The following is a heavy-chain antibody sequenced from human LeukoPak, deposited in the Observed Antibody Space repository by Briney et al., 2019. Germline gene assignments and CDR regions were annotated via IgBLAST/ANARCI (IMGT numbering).Heavy chain of an antibody. J-gene: IGHJ6*02. V-gene: IGHV1-3*01. CDR2: INPGNGDT. CDR3: ARERWHCRVNCYSVYYYALDV. Sequence: ALDGGRMTQGQRLEWLGWINPGNGDTKYSQNFQGRVPVTSDTSAATAYVELNSLTSEDTAVYYCARERWHCRVNCYSVYYYALDVWGQGTTVTVSS. D-gene: IGHD2-15*01. CDR1: A.